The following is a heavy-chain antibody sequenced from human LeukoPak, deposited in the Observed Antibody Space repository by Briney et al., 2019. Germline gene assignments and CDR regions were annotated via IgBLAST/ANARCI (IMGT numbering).Heavy chain of an antibody. CDR2: ISSRSTNT. J-gene: IGHJ4*02. Sequence: GGSLRLSCVASGFTFSSYSMNWVRQAPGKGLEWVSSISSRSTNTYYTDSVKGRFTISRDNAKNSLYLQMNSLRAEDTAVYYCARVLSGYSGYGYWGQGTLVTVSS. CDR3: ARVLSGYSGYGY. CDR1: GFTFSSYS. V-gene: IGHV3-21*01. D-gene: IGHD5-12*01.